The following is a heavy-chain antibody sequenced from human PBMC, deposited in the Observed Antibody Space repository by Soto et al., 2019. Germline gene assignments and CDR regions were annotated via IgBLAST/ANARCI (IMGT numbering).Heavy chain of an antibody. CDR3: ARGHGPQNYHYYGMDV. J-gene: IGHJ6*02. CDR1: GGTFSSYT. V-gene: IGHV1-69*02. Sequence: QVQLVQSGAEVKKPGSSVKVSCKASGGTFSSYTISWVRQAPGQGLEWMGRIIPILGIANYAQKFQGRVTITXXKXTTXAYMELSSLRSEDTAVYYCARGHGPQNYHYYGMDVWGQGTTVTVSS. CDR2: IIPILGIA. D-gene: IGHD2-8*01.